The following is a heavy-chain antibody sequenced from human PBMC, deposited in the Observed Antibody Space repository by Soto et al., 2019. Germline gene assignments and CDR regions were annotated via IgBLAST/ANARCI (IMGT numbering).Heavy chain of an antibody. J-gene: IGHJ3*02. CDR1: GGTFSSYA. CDR2: IIPIFGTA. Sequence: QVQLVQSGAEVKKPGSSVKVSCKASGGTFSSYAISWVRQAPGQGLEGMGGIIPIFGTANYAQKFQGRVTITEDKSTSTAYMELSRLRSEDTAVYYCARGRLGYYDSSGYYYGNDAFDIWGQGTMVTVSS. V-gene: IGHV1-69*06. D-gene: IGHD3-22*01. CDR3: ARGRLGYYDSSGYYYGNDAFDI.